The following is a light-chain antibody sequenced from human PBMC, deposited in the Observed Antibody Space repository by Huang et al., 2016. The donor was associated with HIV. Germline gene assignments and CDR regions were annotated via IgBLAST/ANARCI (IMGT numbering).Light chain of an antibody. J-gene: IGKJ4*01. CDR3: QQYGSSPLT. CDR1: QSVDSN. CDR2: DAS. Sequence: EIVLTQSPATLSLSPGERATLSCGASQSVDSNLAWYQQKPGLAPRLLIYDASSRATGSPDRISGSGSGTDFTLTISRLEPEEFAVYYCQQYGSSPLTFGGGTKVEIK. V-gene: IGKV3D-20*01.